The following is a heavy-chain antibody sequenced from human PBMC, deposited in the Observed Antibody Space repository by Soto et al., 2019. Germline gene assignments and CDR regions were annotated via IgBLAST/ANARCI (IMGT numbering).Heavy chain of an antibody. CDR3: ARGSTYSSGWQRNYYYYGMDV. CDR1: GGSVSSGSYY. J-gene: IGHJ6*02. Sequence: PSETLSLTCTVSGGSVSSGSYYWSWIRQPPGKGLEWIGYIYYSGSTNYNPSLKSRVTISVDTSKNQFSLKLSSGTAADPAVYYCARGSTYSSGWQRNYYYYGMDVWGQGTTVTVSS. V-gene: IGHV4-61*01. D-gene: IGHD6-19*01. CDR2: IYYSGST.